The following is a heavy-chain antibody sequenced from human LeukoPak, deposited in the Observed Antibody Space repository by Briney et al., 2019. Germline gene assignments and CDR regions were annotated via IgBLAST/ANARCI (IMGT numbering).Heavy chain of an antibody. D-gene: IGHD1-7*01. CDR3: ARGSITGTLL. V-gene: IGHV1-2*02. J-gene: IGHJ4*02. CDR1: GYTFSSYY. CDR2: INPNSGGT. Sequence: ASVKVSFKASGYTFSSYYIHWVRQAPGQGLEWMGWINPNSGGTNYAQKFQGRVTMTRDTSISTAYMAMSRLRSDDTAVYYCARGSITGTLLWGQGTLVTVSS.